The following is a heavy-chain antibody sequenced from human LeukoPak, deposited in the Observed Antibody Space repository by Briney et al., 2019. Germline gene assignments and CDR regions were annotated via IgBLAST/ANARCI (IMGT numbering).Heavy chain of an antibody. D-gene: IGHD6-19*01. J-gene: IGHJ4*02. Sequence: SETLSLTCTVSGGSISSYYWSWIRQPPGKGLEWIGYIYYSGSTNYNPSLKSRVTISVDTSKNQFSLKLSSVTAADTAVYHCASAGIAVAGTNYFDYWGQGTLVTVSS. V-gene: IGHV4-59*01. CDR2: IYYSGST. CDR1: GGSISSYY. CDR3: ASAGIAVAGTNYFDY.